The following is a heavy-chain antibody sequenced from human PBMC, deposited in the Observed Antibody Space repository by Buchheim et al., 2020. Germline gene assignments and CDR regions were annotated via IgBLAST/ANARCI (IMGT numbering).Heavy chain of an antibody. CDR2: INPSGGST. CDR1: GYTFTSYY. D-gene: IGHD3-16*02. V-gene: IGHV1-46*01. CDR3: ARDRTSGSYRSWFDP. J-gene: IGHJ5*02. Sequence: QVQLVQSGAEVKKPGASVKVSCKASGYTFTSYYMHWVRQAPGQGLEWMGIINPSGGSTSYAQKFQGRVTMTRDTYTRTAYMELSSLRSEDTAVYYCARDRTSGSYRSWFDPWGQGTL.